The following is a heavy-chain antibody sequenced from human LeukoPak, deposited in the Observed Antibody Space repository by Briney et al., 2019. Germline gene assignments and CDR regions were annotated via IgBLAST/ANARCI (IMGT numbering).Heavy chain of an antibody. D-gene: IGHD2-2*01. CDR2: INYDGSKE. CDR1: GFTFSRFG. Sequence: GGSLRLSCAASGFTFSRFGMHWVRQAPGKGLEWVTFINYDGSKEYYADSVKGRFTISRDSSKNTLYLQMNSLRAEDTAVYYCAKDEVVPSYYYIDVWGKGTTVTVSS. J-gene: IGHJ6*03. CDR3: AKDEVVPSYYYIDV. V-gene: IGHV3-30*02.